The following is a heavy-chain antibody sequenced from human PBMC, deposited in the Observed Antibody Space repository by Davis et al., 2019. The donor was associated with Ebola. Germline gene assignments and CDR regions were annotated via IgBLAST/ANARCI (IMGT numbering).Heavy chain of an antibody. J-gene: IGHJ4*02. CDR3: ARTKMATVNWAFDS. CDR1: GFTFSSYE. CDR2: ISSSGNTI. D-gene: IGHD5-24*01. Sequence: GESLKISCAASGFTFSSYELNWVRQAPGKGLEWVSYISSSGNTIYYADSVKGRFTISRDNAKNSLYLQMNGLTAEDTALYYCARTKMATVNWAFDSWGQGTLVTVSS. V-gene: IGHV3-48*03.